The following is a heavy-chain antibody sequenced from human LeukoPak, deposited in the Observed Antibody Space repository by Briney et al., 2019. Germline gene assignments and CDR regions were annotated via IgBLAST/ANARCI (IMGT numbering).Heavy chain of an antibody. D-gene: IGHD2-21*02. Sequence: GGSLRLSCAASGFTFSSYSMNWVRQAPGKGLEWVSSISSSSSYIYYADSVKGRFTISRDNSKNTLYLQMNSLRAEDTAVYYCARDAGVRYCGGDCYSRFVYWGQGTLVTVSS. CDR2: ISSSSSYI. J-gene: IGHJ4*02. CDR1: GFTFSSYS. V-gene: IGHV3-21*01. CDR3: ARDAGVRYCGGDCYSRFVY.